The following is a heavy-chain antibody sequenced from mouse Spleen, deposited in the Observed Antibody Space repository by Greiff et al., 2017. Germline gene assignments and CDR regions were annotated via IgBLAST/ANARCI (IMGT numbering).Heavy chain of an antibody. V-gene: IGHV5-6*02. CDR3: AREGNSDYAMDY. D-gene: IGHD2-1*01. Sequence: EVKLVESGGDLVKPGGSLKLSCAASGFTFSSYGMSWVRQTPDKRLEWVATISSGGSYTYYPDSVKGRFTISRDNAKNTLYLQMSSLKSEDTAMYYCAREGNSDYAMDYWGQGTSVTVSS. J-gene: IGHJ4*01. CDR2: ISSGGSYT. CDR1: GFTFSSYG.